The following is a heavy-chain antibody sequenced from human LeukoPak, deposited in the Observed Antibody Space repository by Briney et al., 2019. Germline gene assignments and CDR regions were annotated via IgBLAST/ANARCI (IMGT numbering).Heavy chain of an antibody. V-gene: IGHV4-39*01. CDR2: IYYSGST. CDR3: ARQIWRNDRNYFDY. Sequence: SETLSLTCTVSGGPISSSSYYWGWIRRPPGEGLEWIGSIYYSGSTYYNPSLKSRVTMSVDTSKSQFSLKLNSVTAADTAVYYCARQIWRNDRNYFDYWGQGTLVTVSS. J-gene: IGHJ4*02. D-gene: IGHD3-16*02. CDR1: GGPISSSSYY.